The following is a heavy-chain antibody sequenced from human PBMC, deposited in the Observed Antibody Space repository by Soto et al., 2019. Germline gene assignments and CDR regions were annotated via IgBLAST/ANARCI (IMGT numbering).Heavy chain of an antibody. CDR2: INHSGST. CDR1: GGSFSGYY. J-gene: IGHJ4*02. D-gene: IGHD5-12*01. V-gene: IGHV4-34*01. CDR3: ARGSIAARRIVAKVY. Sequence: SETLSLTCAVYGGSFSGYYWSWIRQPPGKGLEWIGEINHSGSTNYNPSLKSRVTISVDTSKNQFSLKLGSVTAADTAVYYCARGSIAARRIVAKVYWGQGTLVTVSS.